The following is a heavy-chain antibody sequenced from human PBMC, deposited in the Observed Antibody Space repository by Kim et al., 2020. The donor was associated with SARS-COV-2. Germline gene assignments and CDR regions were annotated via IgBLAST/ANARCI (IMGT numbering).Heavy chain of an antibody. J-gene: IGHJ4*02. CDR1: GFTFSSYP. CDR2: SFSGGNP. D-gene: IGHD2-8*01. CDR3: VKSLGMSDTNGFETRYFDY. Sequence: GGSLRLSCAASGFTFSSYPMNWVRQTPGKGLEWISSFSGGNPYYIDSVKGRFTISRDNSKNALYLQMNSLRAEDTAVYYCVKSLGMSDTNGFETRYFDYWGQGTLVTVSS. V-gene: IGHV3-23*01.